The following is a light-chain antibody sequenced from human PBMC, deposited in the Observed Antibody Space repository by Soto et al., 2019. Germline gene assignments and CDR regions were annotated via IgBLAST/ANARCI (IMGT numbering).Light chain of an antibody. CDR1: SSDVGGYNY. Sequence: QAVVTQPASVSGSPGQSITISCTGTSSDVGGYNYVSWYQKHPGKAPKIMILDVSVRPSGVSNRFSGSKSGNTASLTISGLQSEDEADYYCSSYATSNTVIFGGGTKLTVL. CDR3: SSYATSNTVI. J-gene: IGLJ2*01. CDR2: DVS. V-gene: IGLV2-14*03.